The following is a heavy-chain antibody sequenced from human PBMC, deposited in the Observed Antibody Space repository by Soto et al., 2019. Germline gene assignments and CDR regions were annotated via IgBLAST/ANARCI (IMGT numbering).Heavy chain of an antibody. J-gene: IGHJ4*02. CDR3: ARGSADIVVVVAATPGSTYFDY. CDR1: GGTFSSYA. D-gene: IGHD2-15*01. V-gene: IGHV1-69*13. CDR2: IIPIFGTA. Sequence: AASVKVSCKASGGTFSSYAISWVRQAPGQGLEWMGGIIPIFGTANYAQKFQGRVTITADESTSTAYMELSSLRSEDTAVYYCARGSADIVVVVAATPGSTYFDYWGQGTLVTVSS.